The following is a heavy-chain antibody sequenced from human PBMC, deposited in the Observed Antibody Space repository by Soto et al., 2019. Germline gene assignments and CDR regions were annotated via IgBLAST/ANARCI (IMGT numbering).Heavy chain of an antibody. CDR3: ARGSPWLDY. CDR1: GDSVSSNSAA. Sequence: QVQLQQSGPGLVKPSQTLSLTCAISGDSVSSNSAAWNWIRQSPSRGLEWLGRTDYRSKWYNDYAVSVKRRITITPATSTNQFSIQLKFVTHEDTAVYYCARGSPWLDYWGQGTLVTVSS. J-gene: IGHJ4*02. CDR2: TDYRSKWYN. V-gene: IGHV6-1*01.